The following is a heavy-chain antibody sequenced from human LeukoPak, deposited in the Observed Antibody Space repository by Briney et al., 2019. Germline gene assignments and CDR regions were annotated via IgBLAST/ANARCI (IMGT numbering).Heavy chain of an antibody. D-gene: IGHD6-13*01. CDR2: INPNSGGT. CDR3: AREAGSSWGLDY. V-gene: IGHV1-2*02. J-gene: IGHJ4*02. CDR1: GYTFTGYY. Sequence: ASVKVSCKASGYTFTGYYMHWVRQAPGQGLEWMGWINPNSGGTNYAQKFQGRVTMTTDTFTSTAYMELRSLRSDDTAVYYCAREAGSSWGLDYWGQGTLVTVSS.